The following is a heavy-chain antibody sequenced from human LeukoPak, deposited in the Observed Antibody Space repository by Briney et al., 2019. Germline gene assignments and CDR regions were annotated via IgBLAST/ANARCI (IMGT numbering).Heavy chain of an antibody. J-gene: IGHJ3*02. V-gene: IGHV3-23*01. D-gene: IGHD3-22*01. CDR2: ISGSGGST. CDR1: GFTFSSYA. CDR3: ARLVGPDYYDSSGYYLDAFDI. Sequence: GGSLRLSCAASGFTFSSYAMSWVRQAPGKGLEWVSAISGSGGSTYYADSVKGRFTISRDNSKNTLYLQMNSLRAEDTAVYYCARLVGPDYYDSSGYYLDAFDIWGQGTMVTVSS.